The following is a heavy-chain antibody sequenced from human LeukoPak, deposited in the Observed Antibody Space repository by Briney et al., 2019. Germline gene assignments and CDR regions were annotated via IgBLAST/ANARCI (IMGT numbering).Heavy chain of an antibody. V-gene: IGHV1-69*13. CDR1: GGTFSNYA. J-gene: IGHJ4*02. D-gene: IGHD2-2*01. Sequence: SVKVSCKASGGTFSNYAISWVRQAPGQGLEWMGGIIPIFDTADYAQKFQGRVTITADESTSTAYMELSSLRAEDTAVYYCARGYCSSTSCYGSFVYWGQGTLVTVSS. CDR3: ARGYCSSTSCYGSFVY. CDR2: IIPIFDTA.